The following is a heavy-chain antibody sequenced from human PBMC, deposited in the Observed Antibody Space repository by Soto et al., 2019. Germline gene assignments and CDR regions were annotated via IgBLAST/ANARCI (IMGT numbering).Heavy chain of an antibody. CDR3: ARTNYYDTSGHHNWFDT. Sequence: QVQLVQSGAEVKKPGASVKVSCKASGYTFTSYDINWVRQATVQGLEWMGWMNPNSGNTGYAQKFQGRVTMTRNTSISTAYMELRSLRSEDTAVYYCARTNYYDTSGHHNWFDTWGQGTLVTVSS. V-gene: IGHV1-8*01. CDR1: GYTFTSYD. D-gene: IGHD3-22*01. J-gene: IGHJ5*02. CDR2: MNPNSGNT.